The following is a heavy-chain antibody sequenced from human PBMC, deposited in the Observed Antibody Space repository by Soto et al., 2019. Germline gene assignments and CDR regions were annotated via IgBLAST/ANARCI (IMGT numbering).Heavy chain of an antibody. V-gene: IGHV3-21*01. Sequence: EVQLVESGGGLVKPGGSLRLSCAASGFTFSSYSMNWVRQAPGKGLEWVSSISSSSSYIYYADSVKGRFTISRDTAKNSLYLQMNSLRAEDTAVYYCARGGSDSSGYYADAEYFQHWGQGTLVTVSS. CDR1: GFTFSSYS. D-gene: IGHD3-22*01. CDR2: ISSSSSYI. CDR3: ARGGSDSSGYYADAEYFQH. J-gene: IGHJ1*01.